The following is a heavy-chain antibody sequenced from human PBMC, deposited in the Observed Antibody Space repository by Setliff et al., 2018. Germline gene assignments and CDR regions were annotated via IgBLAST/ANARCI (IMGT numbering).Heavy chain of an antibody. Sequence: ASVKVSCKASGYTFTGYYMYWVRQAPGQGLEWMGRINPSSGATIYAQKLQGRVTMTSDTSISTAYMELGRLRSDDTAVYFCARDGGGDSDAFDIWGQGIMVTVSS. J-gene: IGHJ3*02. CDR2: INPSSGAT. D-gene: IGHD3-16*01. CDR1: GYTFTGYY. V-gene: IGHV1-2*06. CDR3: ARDGGGDSDAFDI.